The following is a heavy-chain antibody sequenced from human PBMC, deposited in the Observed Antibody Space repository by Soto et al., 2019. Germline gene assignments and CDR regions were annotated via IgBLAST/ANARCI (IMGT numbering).Heavy chain of an antibody. V-gene: IGHV3-30-3*01. J-gene: IGHJ4*02. CDR1: GFTFSSYA. D-gene: IGHD6-13*01. CDR2: ISYDGSNK. CDR3: ARATGYSSSAHDY. Sequence: GSLRLSCAASGFTFSSYAMHWVRQAPGKGLEWVAVISYDGSNKYYADSVKGRFTISRDNSKNTLYLQMNSLRAEDTAVYYCARATGYSSSAHDYWGQGTPVTVSS.